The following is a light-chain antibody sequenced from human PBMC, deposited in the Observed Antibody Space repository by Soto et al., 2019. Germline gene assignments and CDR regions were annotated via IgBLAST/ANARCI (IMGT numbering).Light chain of an antibody. Sequence: DIVLTQSPLSLPVTPGEPASISCRSSQSLLHSNGNIYLDWYLQRPGQSPQLLIYLGSIRAAGVPDRFSGSGSGTDITLKITRVEAEDVGVYYGMQAIQAPRTCGLGTKVEIK. CDR1: QSLLHSNGNIY. CDR2: LGS. CDR3: MQAIQAPRT. J-gene: IGKJ1*01. V-gene: IGKV2-28*01.